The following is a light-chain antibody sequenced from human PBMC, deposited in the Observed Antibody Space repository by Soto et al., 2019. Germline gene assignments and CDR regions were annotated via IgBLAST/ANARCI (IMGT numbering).Light chain of an antibody. J-gene: IGKJ5*01. CDR3: QQSYSSPRIT. V-gene: IGKV1-39*01. CDR2: AAS. Sequence: DIQMNQAPSTLSASVGDRVTITCRSSQSISSYLNWYQQKPGKAPKLLIYAASSLQRGVPSRFSGSGSGTDFTLTINNLQPEDFATYYCQQSYSSPRITFGQGTRLEIK. CDR1: QSISSY.